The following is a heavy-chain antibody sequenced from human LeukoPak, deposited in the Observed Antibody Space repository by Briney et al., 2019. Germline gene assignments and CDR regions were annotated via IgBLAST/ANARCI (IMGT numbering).Heavy chain of an antibody. CDR1: GGSISSYY. J-gene: IGHJ4*02. V-gene: IGHV4-59*01. D-gene: IGHD3-22*01. CDR2: TYYSGST. Sequence: SETLSLTCTVSGGSISSYYWSWIRQPPGKGLEWIGYTYYSGSTNYNPSLKSRVTISVETSKNQFSLKLSSVTAADTAVYYCARVTGYMIEDYFDYWGQGTLVTVSS. CDR3: ARVTGYMIEDYFDY.